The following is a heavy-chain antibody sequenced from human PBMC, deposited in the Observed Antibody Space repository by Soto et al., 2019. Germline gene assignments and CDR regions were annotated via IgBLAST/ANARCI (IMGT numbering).Heavy chain of an antibody. Sequence: ETLSLTCAVYGGSFSGYYWSWIRQPPGKGLEWIGEINHSGSTNYNPSLKSRVTISVDTSKNQFSLKLSSVTAADTAVYYCARGVVVVPAAIYGMDVWGQGTTVTVSS. CDR3: ARGVVVVPAAIYGMDV. J-gene: IGHJ6*02. CDR2: INHSGST. V-gene: IGHV4-34*01. D-gene: IGHD2-2*01. CDR1: GGSFSGYY.